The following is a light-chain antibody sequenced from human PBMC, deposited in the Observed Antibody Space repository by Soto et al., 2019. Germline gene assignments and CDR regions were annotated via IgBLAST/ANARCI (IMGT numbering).Light chain of an antibody. CDR1: ETVSGSS. Sequence: EIVLTQSPGTLSLSPGERATLSCRARETVSGSSLAWYQQRPGQSPRLLISGASMRASGVPVRFIGSGSGTDFTLTITRLEPEDFAVYYCQQYGGSPITFGLGTRLEIK. J-gene: IGKJ5*01. CDR3: QQYGGSPIT. CDR2: GAS. V-gene: IGKV3-20*01.